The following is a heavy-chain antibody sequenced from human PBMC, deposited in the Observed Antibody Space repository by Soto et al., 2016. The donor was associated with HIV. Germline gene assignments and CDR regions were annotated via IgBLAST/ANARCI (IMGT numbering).Heavy chain of an antibody. D-gene: IGHD6-13*01. CDR1: GFTVTYNY. Sequence: VQLVETGGGLIQPGGSLRLSCAASGFTVTYNYMSWVRQAPGKGLEWVSVIYSGGSTYYADSVKGRFIISRDNSKNTLYLQMSSLRAEDTAVYYCARGPYSSSWYAFDVWGPRDNGHRLF. J-gene: IGHJ3*01. CDR2: IYSGGST. V-gene: IGHV3-53*02. CDR3: ARGPYSSSWYAFDV.